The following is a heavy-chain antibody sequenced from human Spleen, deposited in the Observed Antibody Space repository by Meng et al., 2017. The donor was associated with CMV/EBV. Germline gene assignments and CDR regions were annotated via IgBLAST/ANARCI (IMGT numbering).Heavy chain of an antibody. CDR1: GYNFANYW. Sequence: CKGSGYNFANYWIAWVRQMPGKGLEWMGDVYPGDSDIRYSPSFQGQVTISADKSITTASLQWSSLKASDTAMYYCARSTSSSSFHFDSWGQGTLVTVSS. D-gene: IGHD6-19*01. CDR3: ARSTSSSSFHFDS. V-gene: IGHV5-51*01. J-gene: IGHJ4*02. CDR2: VYPGDSDI.